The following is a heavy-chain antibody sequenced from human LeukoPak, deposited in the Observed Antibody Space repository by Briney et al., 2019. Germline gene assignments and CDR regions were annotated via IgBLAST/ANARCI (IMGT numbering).Heavy chain of an antibody. CDR2: IRYDGLKK. CDR1: GFTFSTYD. CDR3: AKDRETFSSYGYFDY. D-gene: IGHD2-21*01. Sequence: PGGSLRLSCATSGFTFSTYDMHWVRQAPGEGLEWVAHIRYDGLKKRYADSVRGRVTVSRDYSKNTLYLQMNSLRAEDTAVYYCAKDRETFSSYGYFDYWGQGTLVPVSS. V-gene: IGHV3-30*02. J-gene: IGHJ4*02.